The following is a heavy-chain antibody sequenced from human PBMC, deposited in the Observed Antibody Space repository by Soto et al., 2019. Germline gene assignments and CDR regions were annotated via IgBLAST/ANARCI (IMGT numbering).Heavy chain of an antibody. J-gene: IGHJ2*01. V-gene: IGHV3-13*01. CDR2: IDIAGDT. CDR3: ARASRWLQARYFDL. Sequence: GGSLRLSCAASGFTLSNYDIHWVRQVTGKGLEWVSAIDIAGDTYYADPVQGRFTISRESAKNSVYLQMNSLRAGDKAVYYCARASRWLQARYFDLWGRGTLVTVS. D-gene: IGHD5-12*01. CDR1: GFTLSNYD.